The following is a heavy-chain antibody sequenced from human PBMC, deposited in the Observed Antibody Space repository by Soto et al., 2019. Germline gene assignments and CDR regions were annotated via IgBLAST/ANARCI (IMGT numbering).Heavy chain of an antibody. D-gene: IGHD6-13*01. V-gene: IGHV3-21*06. CDR1: GFTFSSYT. CDR3: ARAAIVAADIFDY. CDR2: ISSSSTYI. J-gene: IGHJ4*02. Sequence: GGSLRLSCAAPGFTFSSYTMNWVRQAPGKGLEWVSSISSSSTYIYYADSVKGRFTISRDNAKNSLYLQMNSLRAEDTAVYYWARAAIVAADIFDYWGQGTLVTVSS.